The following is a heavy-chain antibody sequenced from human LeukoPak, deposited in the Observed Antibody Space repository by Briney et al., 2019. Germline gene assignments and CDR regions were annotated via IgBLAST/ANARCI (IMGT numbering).Heavy chain of an antibody. CDR3: ARGEDIVVVPAAGFDY. J-gene: IGHJ4*02. CDR1: GGSFSGYY. CDR2: INHSGST. Sequence: SETLSLTCAVYGGSFSGYYWSRIRQPPGKGLEWIGEINHSGSTNYNPSLKSRVTISVDTSKNQLSLKLSSVTAADTAVYYCARGEDIVVVPAAGFDYWGQGTLVTVSS. V-gene: IGHV4-34*01. D-gene: IGHD2-2*01.